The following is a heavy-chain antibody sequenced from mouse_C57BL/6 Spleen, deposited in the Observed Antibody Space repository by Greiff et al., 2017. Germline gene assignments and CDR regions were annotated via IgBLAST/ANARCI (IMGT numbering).Heavy chain of an antibody. CDR3: ARSDDYDVHYFDY. CDR2: INPSSGYT. Sequence: QVQLQQSGAELAKPGASVKLSCKASGYTFTSYWMHWVKQRPGQGLEWIGYINPSSGYTKYNQKCKDKATLTADKSSSTAYMQRSSLTYEDSAVYYCARSDDYDVHYFDYWGQGTTLTVSS. D-gene: IGHD2-4*01. CDR1: GYTFTSYW. J-gene: IGHJ2*01. V-gene: IGHV1-7*01.